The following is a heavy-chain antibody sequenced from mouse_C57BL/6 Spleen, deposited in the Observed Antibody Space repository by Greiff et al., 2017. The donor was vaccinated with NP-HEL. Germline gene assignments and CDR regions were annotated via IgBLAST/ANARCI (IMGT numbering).Heavy chain of an antibody. CDR2: IDPNRGGT. D-gene: IGHD1-1*01. Sequence: VQLQQPGAELVKSGASVLLSCKASGYTFTSYWLHWVKQWPGRGVAWIGRIDPNRGGTMYNEKFKSKATPTVDKPSSTAYMQLSSLTSEDSAVYYCARRLTTVVAEYYFDYWGQGTTLTVSS. J-gene: IGHJ2*01. V-gene: IGHV1-72*01. CDR1: GYTFTSYW. CDR3: ARRLTTVVAEYYFDY.